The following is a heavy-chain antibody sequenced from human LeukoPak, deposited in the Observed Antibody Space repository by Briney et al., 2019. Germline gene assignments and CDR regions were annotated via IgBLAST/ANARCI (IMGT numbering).Heavy chain of an antibody. V-gene: IGHV3-30*04. Sequence: GGSLRLSCAASGFTFSSYAMHWVRQAPGKGLEWVAVISYDGSNKYYADSVKGRFTISRDKSKNTLYLQMNSLRAEDTAVYYCARSLKVAGLYRYFDYWGQGTLVTVSS. CDR3: ARSLKVAGLYRYFDY. CDR2: ISYDGSNK. J-gene: IGHJ4*02. CDR1: GFTFSSYA. D-gene: IGHD2-2*02.